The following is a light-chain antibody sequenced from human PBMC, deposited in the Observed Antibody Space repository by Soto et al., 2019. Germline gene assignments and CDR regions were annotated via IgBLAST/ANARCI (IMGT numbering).Light chain of an antibody. CDR1: QSISNR. CDR2: DAS. CDR3: QLYGGAWT. J-gene: IGKJ1*01. V-gene: IGKV1-5*01. Sequence: DIQMTQSPSTLSESVGDRVTITCRASQSISNRLAWYQQKPGKAPKVLIYDASSLESGVPSSFSGTGSAKEFILTISGLQPDYFATYHSQLYGGAWTLGQGTKVEIK.